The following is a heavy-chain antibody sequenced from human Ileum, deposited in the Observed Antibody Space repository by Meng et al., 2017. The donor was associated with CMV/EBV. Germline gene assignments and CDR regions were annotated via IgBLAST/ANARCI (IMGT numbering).Heavy chain of an antibody. J-gene: IGHJ4*02. Sequence: ASVKVSCKASGYSFTDYYIHWVRQAPGQGLERMGWMNPNTGAKNYAQKFQGRVTMTRDTSINTAYIELSNLRSDDTAIYYCAREGDGYTWDYWGQGTLVTGCS. CDR2: MNPNTGAK. D-gene: IGHD5-24*01. V-gene: IGHV1-2*02. CDR3: AREGDGYTWDY. CDR1: GYSFTDYY.